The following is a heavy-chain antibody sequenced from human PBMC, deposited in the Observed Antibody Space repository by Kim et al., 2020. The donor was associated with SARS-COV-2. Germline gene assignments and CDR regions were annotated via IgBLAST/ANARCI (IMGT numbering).Heavy chain of an antibody. J-gene: IGHJ5*02. CDR2: IWYDGSNK. Sequence: GGSLRLSCAASGFTFSSYGMHWVRQAPGKGLEWVAVIWYDGSNKYYADSVKGRFTISRDNSKNTLYLQMNSLRAEDTAVYYCARDLTGYSSGWSPLGFDPWGQGTLVTVSS. V-gene: IGHV3-33*01. CDR1: GFTFSSYG. D-gene: IGHD6-19*01. CDR3: ARDLTGYSSGWSPLGFDP.